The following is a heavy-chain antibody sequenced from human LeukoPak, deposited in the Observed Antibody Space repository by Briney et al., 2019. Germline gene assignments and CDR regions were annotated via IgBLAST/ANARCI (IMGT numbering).Heavy chain of an antibody. CDR1: GYNFIDYY. D-gene: IGHD4-17*01. V-gene: IGHV1-2*02. J-gene: IGHJ4*02. CDR2: INPNSGAT. Sequence: GASVKVSCKASGYNFIDYYIHWVRQAPGQGLEWMGWINPNSGATNYGQKFLGRVTMTRGTSIRTAYMELSTLTSDDTAVYYCARDRDGAQGGYWGQGTLVTVSS. CDR3: ARDRDGAQGGY.